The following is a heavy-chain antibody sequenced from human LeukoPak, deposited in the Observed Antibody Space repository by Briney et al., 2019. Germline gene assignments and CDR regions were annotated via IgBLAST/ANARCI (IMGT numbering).Heavy chain of an antibody. D-gene: IGHD6-19*01. CDR2: IYYSGST. CDR1: GGSISSGGYY. V-gene: IGHV4-31*03. J-gene: IGHJ6*02. CDR3: ARGGSSGWYFGTEAERRYYYYYGMDV. Sequence: SETLSLTCTVSGGSISSGGYYWSWIRQHPGKGLEWIGYIYYSGSTYYNPSLKSRVTISVDTSKNQFSLKLSSVTAADTAVYYCARGGSSGWYFGTEAERRYYYYYGMDVWGQGTTVTVSS.